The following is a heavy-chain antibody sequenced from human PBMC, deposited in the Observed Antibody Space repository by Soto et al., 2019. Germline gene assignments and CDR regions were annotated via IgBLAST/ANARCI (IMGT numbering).Heavy chain of an antibody. CDR1: GGTFSSYA. CDR3: ASLGYCSGGSCYSPGY. CDR2: IIPIFGTA. D-gene: IGHD2-15*01. J-gene: IGHJ4*02. Sequence: ASVKVSCKASGGTFSSYAISWVRQAPGQGLEWMGGIIPIFGTANYAQKFQGRVTITADESTSTAYMELSSLRSEDTAVYYCASLGYCSGGSCYSPGYWGQGTLVTVSS. V-gene: IGHV1-69*13.